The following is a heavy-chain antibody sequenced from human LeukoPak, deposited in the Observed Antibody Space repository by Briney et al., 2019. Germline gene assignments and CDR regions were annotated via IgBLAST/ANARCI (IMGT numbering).Heavy chain of an antibody. D-gene: IGHD2-2*02. CDR1: GGSFSGYY. CDR2: INHSGNT. Sequence: SETLSLTCAVYGGSFSGYYWSWIRQPPGKGLEWIGEINHSGNTNYNPSLKSRGTISVDTSKNQFSLKLSSVTAADTAVYYCARRRDIVVVPAAISGGWFDPWGQGTLVTVSS. V-gene: IGHV4-34*01. CDR3: ARRRDIVVVPAAISGGWFDP. J-gene: IGHJ5*02.